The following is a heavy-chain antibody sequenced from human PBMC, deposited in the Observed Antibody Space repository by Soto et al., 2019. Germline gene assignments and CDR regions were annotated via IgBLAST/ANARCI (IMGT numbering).Heavy chain of an antibody. CDR3: ARSDYDFWSGYSFDY. CDR1: GFTFSSYS. CDR2: ISSSSSYI. J-gene: IGHJ4*02. D-gene: IGHD3-3*01. V-gene: IGHV3-21*01. Sequence: GGSLRLSCAASGFTFSSYSMNWVRQAPGKGLEWVSSISSSSSYIYYADSVKGRFTISRDNAKNSLYLQMNSLRAEDTAVYYCARSDYDFWSGYSFDYWGQGTLVTVSS.